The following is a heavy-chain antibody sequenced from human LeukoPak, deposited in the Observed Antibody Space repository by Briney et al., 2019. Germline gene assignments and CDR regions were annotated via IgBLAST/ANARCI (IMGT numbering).Heavy chain of an antibody. CDR3: AREVMCSSTSCQYYFDY. D-gene: IGHD2-2*01. J-gene: IGHJ4*02. CDR2: IYHSGST. V-gene: IGHV4-38-2*02. CDR1: GYSISSGYY. Sequence: SETLSLTCTVSGYSISSGYYWGWIRQPPGKGLEWIGSIYHSGSTYYNPSLKSRVTISVDTSKNQFSLKLSSVTAADTAVYYCAREVMCSSTSCQYYFDYWGQGTLVTVSS.